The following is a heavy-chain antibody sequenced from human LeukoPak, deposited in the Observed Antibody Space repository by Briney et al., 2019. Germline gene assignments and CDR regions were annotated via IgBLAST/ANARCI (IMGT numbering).Heavy chain of an antibody. CDR2: IYPGDSDT. D-gene: IGHD5-18*01. CDR1: GYSFTSYW. Sequence: GESLKISCKGSGYSFTSYWIGWVRQMPGKGLEWMGIIYPGDSDTRYSPSFQGQVTISADKSISTAYLQWSSLKASDTAMYYCARHRERGYSHLGGMDVWGQGTTVTVSS. V-gene: IGHV5-51*01. J-gene: IGHJ6*02. CDR3: ARHRERGYSHLGGMDV.